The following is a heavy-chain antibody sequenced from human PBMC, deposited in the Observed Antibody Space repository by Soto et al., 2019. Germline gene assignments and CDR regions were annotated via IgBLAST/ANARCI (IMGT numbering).Heavy chain of an antibody. D-gene: IGHD3-22*01. CDR2: IWYDGSNK. CDR1: GFTFSSYG. J-gene: IGHJ3*02. Sequence: QVQLVESGGGVVQPGRSLRLSCAASGFTFSSYGMHWVRQAPGKGLEWVAVIWYDGSNKYYADSVKGRFTISRDNSKNTLYLQMNSLRAEDTAVYYCARAPYLIVVGWGAFDIWGQGTMVTVSS. CDR3: ARAPYLIVVGWGAFDI. V-gene: IGHV3-33*01.